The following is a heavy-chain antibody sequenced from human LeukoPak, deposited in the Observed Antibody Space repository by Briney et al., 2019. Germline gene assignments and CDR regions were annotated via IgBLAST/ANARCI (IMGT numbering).Heavy chain of an antibody. CDR1: GFTFRYN. D-gene: IGHD3-10*01. CDR3: ARDLDCGSGDY. Sequence: GGSLRLSCATSGFTFRYNMNWVRQAPGKGLEWVSSITSSSIYKYYADSMKGRFTISRDNAKNSLYLQMDSLRAEDTAVYYCARDLDCGSGDYWGQGTLVTVSS. CDR2: ITSSSIYK. V-gene: IGHV3-21*01. J-gene: IGHJ4*02.